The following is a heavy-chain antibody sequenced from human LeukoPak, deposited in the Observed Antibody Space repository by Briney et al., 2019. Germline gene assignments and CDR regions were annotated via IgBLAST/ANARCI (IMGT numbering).Heavy chain of an antibody. CDR1: GGSISSYY. Sequence: SETLSLTCTVSGGSISSYYWSWIRQPPGKGLEWIGYIYYSGSTNYNPSLKSRVTISVDTSKNQFSLKLSSVTAADTAVYYCARRYYYDSSGYYGTAFDYWGQGTLVTVSS. J-gene: IGHJ4*02. CDR2: IYYSGST. CDR3: ARRYYYDSSGYYGTAFDY. D-gene: IGHD3-22*01. V-gene: IGHV4-59*01.